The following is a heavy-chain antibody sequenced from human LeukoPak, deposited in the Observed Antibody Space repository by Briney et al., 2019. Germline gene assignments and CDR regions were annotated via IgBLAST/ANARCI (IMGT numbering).Heavy chain of an antibody. J-gene: IGHJ4*02. CDR3: ARVIQGTTIDS. CDR1: GGSNTTYY. Sequence: AETLSLTCTVSGGSNTTYYWRWIRQPPPKGLDGMGYFYYSECTTYNPSLESRVTISEDTSKNQFSLKVSSVTAADSAVYYCARVIQGTTIDSWGQGTLVTVSS. D-gene: IGHD5-24*01. V-gene: IGHV4-59*01. CDR2: FYYSECT.